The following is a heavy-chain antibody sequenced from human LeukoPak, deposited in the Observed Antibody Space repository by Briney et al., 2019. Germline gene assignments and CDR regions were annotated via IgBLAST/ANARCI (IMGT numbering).Heavy chain of an antibody. V-gene: IGHV4-59*12. J-gene: IGHJ4*02. CDR3: AREGSKSGYSPNDSVDY. CDR1: GGSISSYY. CDR2: IYYSGST. Sequence: SETPSLTCTVSGGSISSYYWSWIRQPPGKGLEWIGYIYYSGSTNYNPSLKSRVTISVDTSKNQFSLKLSSVTAADTAVYYCAREGSKSGYSPNDSVDYWGQGTLVTVSS. D-gene: IGHD3-3*01.